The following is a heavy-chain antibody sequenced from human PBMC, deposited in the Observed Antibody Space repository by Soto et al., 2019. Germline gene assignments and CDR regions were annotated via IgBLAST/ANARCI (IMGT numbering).Heavy chain of an antibody. V-gene: IGHV3-33*01. CDR1: GFTFSSFG. Sequence: QGQLVESGGGVVQPGTPLKLSCAASGFTFSSFGMGWVRQAPGKGLEWVALIFHDATNKYYADSVKDPFTVSRDDAKDTLYLQMDSLRAEDTAVYYCARDFDTWNAWGGAFDLWGQGTMVTVSS. D-gene: IGHD1-1*01. J-gene: IGHJ3*01. CDR3: ARDFDTWNAWGGAFDL. CDR2: IFHDATNK.